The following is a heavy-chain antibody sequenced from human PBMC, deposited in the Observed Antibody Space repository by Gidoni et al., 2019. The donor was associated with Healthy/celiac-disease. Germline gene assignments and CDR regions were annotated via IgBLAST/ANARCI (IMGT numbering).Heavy chain of an antibody. CDR1: GFTFSSYG. CDR2: ISYDGSNK. J-gene: IGHJ4*02. D-gene: IGHD6-6*01. Sequence: QVQLVESGGGVVQPGRSLRLSCAASGFTFSSYGMHWVRQAPGKGLAWVAVISYDGSNKYYADSVKGRFTISRDNSKNTLYLQMNSLRAEDTAVYYCAKAWYSSSSVDYWGQGTLVTVSS. V-gene: IGHV3-30*18. CDR3: AKAWYSSSSVDY.